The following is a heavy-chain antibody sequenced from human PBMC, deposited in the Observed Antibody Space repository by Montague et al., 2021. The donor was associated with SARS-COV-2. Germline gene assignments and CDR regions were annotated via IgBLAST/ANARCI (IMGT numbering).Heavy chain of an antibody. D-gene: IGHD2/OR15-2a*01. V-gene: IGHV4-38-2*02. CDR3: ARVPDPMRFHSDASEYYSYFDS. CDR1: GYSITNGYY. CDR2: IYHSGDS. Sequence: SETLSLTCTVSGYSITNGYYWAWIRQPPGKGLEWIGMIYHSGDSYYNPSLKSRVTISVDTSTNQFSLGLSDVSAADTALYYCARVPDPMRFHSDASEYYSYFDSWGQGALVTVSS. J-gene: IGHJ4*02.